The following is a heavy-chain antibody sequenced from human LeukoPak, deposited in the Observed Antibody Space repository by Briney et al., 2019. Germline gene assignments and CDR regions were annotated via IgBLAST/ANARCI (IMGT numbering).Heavy chain of an antibody. CDR2: IKQDGSEK. J-gene: IGHJ4*02. V-gene: IGHV3-7*03. CDR3: AKGVVVVAATPCDY. D-gene: IGHD2-15*01. CDR1: GFTFSSYW. Sequence: GGSLRLSCAASGFTFSSYWMSWVRQAPGKGLEWVANIKQDGSEKYYVDSVKGRFTISRDNSKNTLYLQMNSLRAEDTAVYYCAKGVVVVAATPCDYWGQGTLVTVSS.